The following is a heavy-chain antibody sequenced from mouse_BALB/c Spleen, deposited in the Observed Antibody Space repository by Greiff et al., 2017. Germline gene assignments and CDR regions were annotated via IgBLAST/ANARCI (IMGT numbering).Heavy chain of an antibody. Sequence: VQLQQSGPGLVQPSQCLSISCTASGFSFTSYGVSWVRQTPGKGLEWLGVIWSGGSTDYNAAFISRQSISKDNSKSQVFFKLNSLQSNDTAIYYCARGVWLRHMDYWGQGTSVTVSS. D-gene: IGHD2-2*01. CDR2: IWSGGST. V-gene: IGHV2-2*03. J-gene: IGHJ4*01. CDR3: ARGVWLRHMDY. CDR1: GFSFTSYG.